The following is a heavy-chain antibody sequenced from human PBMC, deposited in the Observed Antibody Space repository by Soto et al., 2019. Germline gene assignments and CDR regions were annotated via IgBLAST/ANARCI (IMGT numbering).Heavy chain of an antibody. CDR2: IRSKANSYAT. V-gene: IGHV3-73*01. CDR1: GFTFSGSA. D-gene: IGHD1-26*01. J-gene: IGHJ4*02. CDR3: TRPVGATTLAFDY. Sequence: SLILSCAASGFTFSGSAMHWVRQASGKGLEWVGRIRSKANSYATAYAASVKGRFTISRDDSKNTAYLQMNSLKTEDTAVYYCTRPVGATTLAFDYWGQGTMVTVSS.